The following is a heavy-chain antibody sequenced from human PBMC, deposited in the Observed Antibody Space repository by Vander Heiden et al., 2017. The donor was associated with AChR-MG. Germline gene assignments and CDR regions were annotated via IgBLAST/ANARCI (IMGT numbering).Heavy chain of an antibody. J-gene: IGHJ6*02. CDR3: ARDSGYYYGSGSYVIYYGMDV. CDR2: IYTSGST. V-gene: IGHV4-4*07. Sequence: QVQLQESGPGLVKPSETLSLTCTVPGGSISSYYWSWIRQPAGKGLEWIGRIYTSGSTNYNPSLKSRVTMSVDTSKNQFSLKLSSVTAADTAVYYCARDSGYYYGSGSYVIYYGMDVWGQGTTVTVSS. D-gene: IGHD3-10*01. CDR1: GGSISSYY.